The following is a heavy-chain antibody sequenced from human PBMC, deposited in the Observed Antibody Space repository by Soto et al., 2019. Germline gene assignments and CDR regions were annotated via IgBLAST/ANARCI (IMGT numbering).Heavy chain of an antibody. CDR1: GGSFSGYY. V-gene: IGHV4-34*01. D-gene: IGHD6-6*01. J-gene: IGHJ6*02. CDR3: ARGRSSVPDRRGIGYYGLDV. Sequence: SETLSVTCVVNGGSFSGYYWSWIRQSPGKGLEWIGEINDSGITDSNPSLESRVTISVDMSKNQFSLNLKSVTAADSAVYHCARGRSSVPDRRGIGYYGLDVWGQGTTVTVSS. CDR2: INDSGIT.